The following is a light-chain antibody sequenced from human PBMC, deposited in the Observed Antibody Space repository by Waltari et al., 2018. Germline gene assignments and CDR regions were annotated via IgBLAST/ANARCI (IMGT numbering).Light chain of an antibody. CDR2: GAY. V-gene: IGKV3-15*01. CDR3: QQYEDWPRHS. J-gene: IGKJ4*01. Sequence: EIVVTQSPATLSVSPGERVTLSCRASQNVGTSLAWYQQKPGRTPRPLIFGAYSSASGVPARCSGSGSGTDFTLAISSLQSEDFAVYYCQQYEDWPRHSFGGGTKVQIE. CDR1: QNVGTS.